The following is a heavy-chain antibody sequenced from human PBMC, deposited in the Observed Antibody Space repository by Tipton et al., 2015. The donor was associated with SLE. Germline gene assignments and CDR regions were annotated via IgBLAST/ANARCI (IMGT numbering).Heavy chain of an antibody. CDR1: GYTFTSYG. CDR2: ISAYNGNT. J-gene: IGHJ3*02. CDR3: ERVDMYYYDSSGSPGSAFDI. Sequence: QSGPEVKKPGASVKVSCKASGYTFTSYGISWVRQAPGQGLEWMGWISAYNGNTNYAQKLQGRVTMTTDTSTSTTYMELRSLRSDDTAVYYCERVDMYYYDSSGSPGSAFDIWGPGTMVTVSS. D-gene: IGHD3-22*01. V-gene: IGHV1-18*01.